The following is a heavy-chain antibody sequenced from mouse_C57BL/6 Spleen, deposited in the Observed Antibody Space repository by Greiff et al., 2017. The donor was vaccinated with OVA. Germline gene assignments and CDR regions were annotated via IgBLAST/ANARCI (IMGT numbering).Heavy chain of an antibody. Sequence: QVQLKQPWTELVKPGASVKLSCKASGYTFTSYWMHWVKQRPGQGLEWIGNINPSNGGTNYNEKFKSKATLTVDKSSSTAYMQLSSLTSEDSAVYYCAREGAYYSNYSFAYWGQGTLVTVSA. J-gene: IGHJ3*01. CDR1: GYTFTSYW. V-gene: IGHV1-53*01. D-gene: IGHD2-5*01. CDR3: AREGAYYSNYSFAY. CDR2: INPSNGGT.